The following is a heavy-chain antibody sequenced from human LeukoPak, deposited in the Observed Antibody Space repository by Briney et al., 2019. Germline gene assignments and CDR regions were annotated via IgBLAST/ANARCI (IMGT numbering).Heavy chain of an antibody. V-gene: IGHV3-30*04. D-gene: IGHD3-22*01. CDR3: AKDYDSSGYYYVPDY. Sequence: PGRSLRLSCAASGFSFNNYAMHWVRQAPGKGLEWVAVISYDGSNKYYADSVKGRFTISRDNSKNTLYLQMNSLRAEDTAVYYCAKDYDSSGYYYVPDYWGQGTLVTVSS. CDR1: GFSFNNYA. J-gene: IGHJ4*02. CDR2: ISYDGSNK.